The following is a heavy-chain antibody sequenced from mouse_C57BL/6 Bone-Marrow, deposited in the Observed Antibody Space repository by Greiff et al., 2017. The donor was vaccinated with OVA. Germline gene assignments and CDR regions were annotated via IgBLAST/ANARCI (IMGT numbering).Heavy chain of an antibody. CDR1: GYTFTSYW. V-gene: IGHV1-64*01. D-gene: IGHD1-1*02. Sequence: QVQLQQPGAELVKPGASVQLSCKASGYTFTSYWMHWVKQRPGQGLEWLGMIHPNRGSTNYNEKFKSQATLTVDKSSSTAYMQLSSLTSEDSAVYYCALWWDYWGQGTTLTVSS. J-gene: IGHJ2*01. CDR2: IHPNRGST. CDR3: ALWWDY.